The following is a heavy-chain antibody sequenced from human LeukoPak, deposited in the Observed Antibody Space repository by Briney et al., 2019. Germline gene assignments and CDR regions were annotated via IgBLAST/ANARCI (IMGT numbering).Heavy chain of an antibody. J-gene: IGHJ6*03. CDR2: IYTSGST. CDR1: GGSISSGSYY. V-gene: IGHV4-61*02. D-gene: IGHD4-17*01. Sequence: SQTLSLTCTVSGGSISSGSYYWSWIRRPAGKGLEWIGRIYTSGSTNYNPSLKSRVTISVGTSKNQFSLKLSSVTAADTAVYYCAGPAGTTKYYYMDVWGKGTTVTVSS. CDR3: AGPAGTTKYYYMDV.